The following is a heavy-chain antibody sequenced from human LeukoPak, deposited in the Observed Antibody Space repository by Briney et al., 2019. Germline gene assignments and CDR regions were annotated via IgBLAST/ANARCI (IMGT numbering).Heavy chain of an antibody. D-gene: IGHD3-22*01. CDR1: GVSFSGYY. Sequence: KSSETLSLTCAVYGVSFSGYYWSWIRQPPGKGLEWIGEINHSGSTNYNPSLKSRVTISVDTSKNQFSLKLSSVTAADTAVYYCARDSRYYYDSSGYLNWFDPWGQGTLVTVSS. V-gene: IGHV4-34*01. CDR3: ARDSRYYYDSSGYLNWFDP. CDR2: INHSGST. J-gene: IGHJ5*02.